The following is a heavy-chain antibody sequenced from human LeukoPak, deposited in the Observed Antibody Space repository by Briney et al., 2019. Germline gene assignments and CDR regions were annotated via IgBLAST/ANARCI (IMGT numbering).Heavy chain of an antibody. J-gene: IGHJ6*02. CDR3: ATGRWLVNFNRDYYYYYGMDV. V-gene: IGHV1-24*01. CDR1: GYTLTELS. Sequence: ASVTVSCTVSGYTLTELSMHWVRQAPGKGLEWMGGFDPEDGETIYAQKFQGRVTMTEDTSTDTAYMELSSLRSEDTAVYYCATGRWLVNFNRDYYYYYGMDVWGQGTTVTVSS. CDR2: FDPEDGET. D-gene: IGHD6-19*01.